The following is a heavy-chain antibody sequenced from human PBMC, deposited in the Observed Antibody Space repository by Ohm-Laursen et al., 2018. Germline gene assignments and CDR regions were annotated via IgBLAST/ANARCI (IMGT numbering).Heavy chain of an antibody. J-gene: IGHJ4*02. V-gene: IGHV3-23*01. Sequence: SLRLSCAASGFTFSSYAMSWVRQPPGKGLEWGSTISANGVTTWYADSVKGRFTISRDNPETTVFLQLNSLRFDDAAVYYCVKDLERGGSSWYGGSDYWGQGTLVTVSS. D-gene: IGHD6-13*01. CDR2: ISANGVTT. CDR3: VKDLERGGSSWYGGSDY. CDR1: GFTFSSYA.